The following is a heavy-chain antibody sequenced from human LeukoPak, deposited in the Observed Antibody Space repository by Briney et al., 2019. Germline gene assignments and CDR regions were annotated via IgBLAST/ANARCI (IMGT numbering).Heavy chain of an antibody. CDR1: GYTFTSYY. J-gene: IGHJ4*02. V-gene: IGHV1-46*01. D-gene: IGHD2-15*01. Sequence: ASVKVSCKASGYTFTSYYMHWVRQAPGQGLEWMGIINPSGGSTSYAQKFQGRVTMTRDMSTSTVYMELSSLRSEDTAVYYCARDPFEYCSGGSCYPLDYWGQGTLVTVSS. CDR3: ARDPFEYCSGGSCYPLDY. CDR2: INPSGGST.